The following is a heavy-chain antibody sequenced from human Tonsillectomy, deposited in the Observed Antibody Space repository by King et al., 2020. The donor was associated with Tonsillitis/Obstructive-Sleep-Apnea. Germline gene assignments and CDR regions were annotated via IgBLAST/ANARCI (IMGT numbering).Heavy chain of an antibody. CDR3: ASGPYIASAGSYNWFDP. D-gene: IGHD6-13*01. V-gene: IGHV5-10-1*03. Sequence: VQLVESGAEVKKPGESLRISCKGSGYSFTSYWISWVRRMPGKGLEGMGRIDPSDSYNNYSPSFQGHVTISADKSISTAYLQWSSLKASDTAMYDCASGPYIASAGSYNWFDPWGQGTLVTVSS. CDR2: IDPSDSYN. CDR1: GYSFTSYW. J-gene: IGHJ5*02.